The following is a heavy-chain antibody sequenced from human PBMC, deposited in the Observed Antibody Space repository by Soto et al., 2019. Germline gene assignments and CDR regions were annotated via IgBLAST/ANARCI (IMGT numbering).Heavy chain of an antibody. D-gene: IGHD3-22*01. CDR2: ILPIFDIA. J-gene: IGHJ3*01. Sequence: QVQLVQSGAEVKKPGSSVKVSCKLSGGTFSTYAITWVRQAPGQGLEWMGRILPIFDIADYAQNFQGRVTITADRSTNIAYMELSSLRSADTAVYYCARGGDGSGSESVFELWGQGTMVTVSS. V-gene: IGHV1-69*04. CDR1: GGTFSTYA. CDR3: ARGGDGSGSESVFEL.